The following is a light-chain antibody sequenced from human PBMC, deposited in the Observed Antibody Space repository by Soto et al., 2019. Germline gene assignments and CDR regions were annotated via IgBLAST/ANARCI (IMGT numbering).Light chain of an antibody. CDR1: QSLGSTS. Sequence: VLTQSPGTLSLTPGERVTLSCRASQSLGSTSLAWYQQKSGQPPRLLISGASKRAAGVPDRFSGSGSGTDFTLVISRLEPEDFAVYYCQQSVDSPRTFGQGTKVDLK. V-gene: IGKV3-20*01. J-gene: IGKJ1*01. CDR3: QQSVDSPRT. CDR2: GAS.